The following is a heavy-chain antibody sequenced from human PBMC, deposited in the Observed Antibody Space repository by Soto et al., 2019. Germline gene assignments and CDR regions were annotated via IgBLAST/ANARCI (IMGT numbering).Heavy chain of an antibody. D-gene: IGHD1-1*01. CDR1: GASISGFY. CDR2: IYATGTT. V-gene: IGHV4-4*07. J-gene: IGHJ5*02. CDR3: VRDGTKTLRDWFDP. Sequence: SETLSLTCTVSGASISGFYWSWIRKSAGKGLEWIGRIYATGTTDYNPSLKSRVMMSVDTSKRQFSLKLRSVTAADTAVYYCVRDGTKTLRDWFDPWGQGIPVTVYS.